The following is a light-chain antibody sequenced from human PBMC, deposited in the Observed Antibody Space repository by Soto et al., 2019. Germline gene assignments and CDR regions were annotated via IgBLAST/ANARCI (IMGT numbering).Light chain of an antibody. J-gene: IGLJ2*01. Sequence: QSALTQPASVSGSPGQSITISCTGTSSDVGSYTLVSWYQQHPGKAPKLMIYAGSKRPSGVSNRFSGSKSGHTASLPISGLQAEDEADYYCCSCAGSSTSVVFGGGTQLTV. CDR1: SSDVGSYTL. V-gene: IGLV2-23*01. CDR3: CSCAGSSTSVV. CDR2: AGS.